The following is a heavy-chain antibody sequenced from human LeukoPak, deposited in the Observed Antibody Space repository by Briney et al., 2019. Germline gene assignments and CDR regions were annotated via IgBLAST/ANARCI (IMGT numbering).Heavy chain of an antibody. V-gene: IGHV3-23*01. CDR3: AKAPVFTAAIEGIDY. D-gene: IGHD2-2*01. J-gene: IGHJ4*02. CDR1: GFTFSNYA. CDR2: ISGSGGST. Sequence: GGSLRLSCAAPGFTFSNYAMSWVRQAPGKGLEWVSAISGSGGSTYYADSVKGRFTISRDTSKNTLSLQMNSLRVEDTAVYYCAKAPVFTAAIEGIDYWGQGTLVTVSS.